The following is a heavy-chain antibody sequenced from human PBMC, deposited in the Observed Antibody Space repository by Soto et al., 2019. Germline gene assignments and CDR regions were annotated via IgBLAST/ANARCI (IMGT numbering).Heavy chain of an antibody. J-gene: IGHJ6*02. V-gene: IGHV4-59*08. CDR1: GGSISSYY. CDR3: ARHNWNYLGYYYYGMDV. Sequence: PSETLSLTCTVSGGSISSYYWSWIRQPPGKGLEWIGYIYYSGSTNYNPSLKSRVTISVDTSKNQFSLKLSSVTAADTAVYYCARHNWNYLGYYYYGMDVWGQGTTVTVSS. CDR2: IYYSGST. D-gene: IGHD1-7*01.